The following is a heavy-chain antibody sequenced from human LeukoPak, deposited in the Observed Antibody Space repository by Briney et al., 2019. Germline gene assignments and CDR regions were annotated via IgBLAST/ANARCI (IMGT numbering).Heavy chain of an antibody. V-gene: IGHV4-39*07. J-gene: IGHJ4*02. CDR2: IYYSGST. CDR1: GGSISSSSYY. CDR3: ARREQSSGHERGLNYFDY. Sequence: SETLSLTCTVSGGSISSSSYYWGWIRQPPGKGLEWIGSIYYSGSTYYNPSLKSRVTISVDTSKNQFSLKLSSVTAADTAVYYCARREQSSGHERGLNYFDYWGQGTLVTVSS. D-gene: IGHD5-12*01.